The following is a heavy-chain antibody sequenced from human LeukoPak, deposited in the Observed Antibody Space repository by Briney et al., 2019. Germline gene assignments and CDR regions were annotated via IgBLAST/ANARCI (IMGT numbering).Heavy chain of an antibody. CDR2: NSWDGDNT. D-gene: IGHD3-22*01. J-gene: IGHJ4*02. CDR3: ARDYTADSNGYFDY. V-gene: IGHV3-43D*04. CDR1: GFTFDDKA. Sequence: GGSLRLSCAASGFTFDDKAMLWVRQGPGKGLEWVALNSWDGDNTYYSDSVKGRFTISRDNSKDSVYLQMNSLRVDDTALYFCARDYTADSNGYFDYWGQGTLVTVSS.